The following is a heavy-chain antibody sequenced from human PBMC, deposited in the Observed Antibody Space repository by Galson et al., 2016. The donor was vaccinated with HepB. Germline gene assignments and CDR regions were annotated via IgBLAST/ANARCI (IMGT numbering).Heavy chain of an antibody. J-gene: IGHJ4*02. Sequence: SLRLSCAASGFTLSGYSMNWVRQAPGKGLERVSSISSSSNYKYQADSLKGRFTISRDNAKNSLYLQMNSLRAEDTAVYYCARLDDYTSSYDQWGRGTLVTVSS. CDR1: GFTLSGYS. D-gene: IGHD5-24*01. V-gene: IGHV3-21*01. CDR2: ISSSSNYK. CDR3: ARLDDYTSSYDQ.